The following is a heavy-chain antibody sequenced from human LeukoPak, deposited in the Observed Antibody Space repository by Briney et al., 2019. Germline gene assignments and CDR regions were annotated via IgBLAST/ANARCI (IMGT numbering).Heavy chain of an antibody. CDR3: ARDNPSPGIAAPEYFQH. CDR2: IYYSGST. J-gene: IGHJ1*01. CDR1: GGSISSSSYY. V-gene: IGHV4-39*07. D-gene: IGHD6-13*01. Sequence: SETLSLTCTVSGGSISSSSYYWGWIRQPPGKGLEWIGSIYYSGSTYYNPSLKSRVTISVDTSKNQFSLKLSSVTAADTAVYYCARDNPSPGIAAPEYFQHWARAPWSPSPQ.